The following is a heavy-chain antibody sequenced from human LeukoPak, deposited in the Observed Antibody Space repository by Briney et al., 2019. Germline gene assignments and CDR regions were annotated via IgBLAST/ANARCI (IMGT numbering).Heavy chain of an antibody. Sequence: GASVKVSCKVSGYTLIELSMHWVRQAPGKGLEWMGGFDPEDGETIYAQKFQGRVTMTEDTSTDTAYMELSSLRSEDTAVYYCATTWAAAIARTGWFDPWGQGTLVTVSS. CDR2: FDPEDGET. D-gene: IGHD2-2*02. J-gene: IGHJ5*02. CDR3: ATTWAAAIARTGWFDP. V-gene: IGHV1-24*01. CDR1: GYTLIELS.